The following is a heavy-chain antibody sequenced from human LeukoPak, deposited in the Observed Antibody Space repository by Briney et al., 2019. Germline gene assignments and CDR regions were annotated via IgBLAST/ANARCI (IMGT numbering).Heavy chain of an antibody. J-gene: IGHJ4*02. CDR1: GYTFTSYG. V-gene: IGHV1-18*01. CDR2: ISAYNGNT. Sequence: ASVKVSCKASGYTFTSYGISWVRQAPGQGLEWMGWISAYNGNTNYAQKLQGRVTMTTDTSTSTAYMELRSLRSDDTAVYFCARVGTDYGGNSRTFDYWGQGTLVTVSS. CDR3: ARVGTDYGGNSRTFDY. D-gene: IGHD4-23*01.